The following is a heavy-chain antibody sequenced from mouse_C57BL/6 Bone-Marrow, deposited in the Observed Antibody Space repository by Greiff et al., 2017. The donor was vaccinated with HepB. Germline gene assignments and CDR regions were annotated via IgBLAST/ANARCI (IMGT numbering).Heavy chain of an antibody. CDR3: ARDGGITTVVDY. D-gene: IGHD1-1*01. V-gene: IGHV5-4*01. CDR1: GFTFSSYA. J-gene: IGHJ2*01. Sequence: EVQRVESGGGLVKPGGSLKLSCAASGFTFSSYAMSWVRQTPEKRLEWVATISDGGSYTYYPDNVKGRFTISRDNAKNNLYLQMSHLKSEDTAMYYCARDGGITTVVDYWGQGTTLTVSS. CDR2: ISDGGSYT.